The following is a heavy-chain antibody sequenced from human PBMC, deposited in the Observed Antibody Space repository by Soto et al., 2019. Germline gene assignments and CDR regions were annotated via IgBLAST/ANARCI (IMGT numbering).Heavy chain of an antibody. V-gene: IGHV3-48*03. CDR2: VSADGFTT. CDR3: ARDHGGWFFDL. Sequence: EVQVMESGGGQVQPGESLRLTCIASGFSFSDFEMNWVRQAPGKGLEWVSYVSADGFTTYYADSVKGRFSISRDNAKNSLYLHMSSLRTEDTALYYCARDHGGWFFDLWGRGALVTVSS. D-gene: IGHD2-15*01. J-gene: IGHJ2*01. CDR1: GFSFSDFE.